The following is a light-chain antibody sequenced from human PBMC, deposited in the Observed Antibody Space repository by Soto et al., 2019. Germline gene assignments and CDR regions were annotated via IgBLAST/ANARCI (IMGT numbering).Light chain of an antibody. Sequence: SFELTQPRSVSVALGQTASIICGGNGIGGKSVNWYQQQPGQAPVLLIYMDTNLPSGIPERFSGSNSGNTATLTVSRAQVGEEADYYCHVWDSGTVVFGGGTKRTVL. J-gene: IGLJ3*02. CDR2: MDT. CDR3: HVWDSGTVV. CDR1: GIGGKS. V-gene: IGLV3-9*01.